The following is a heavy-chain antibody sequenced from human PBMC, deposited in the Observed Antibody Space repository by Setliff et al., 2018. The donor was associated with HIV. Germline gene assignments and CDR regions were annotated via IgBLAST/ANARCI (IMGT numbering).Heavy chain of an antibody. J-gene: IGHJ6*03. CDR1: GGSINGSNW. CDR2: IYHSGST. Sequence: SETLSLTCAVSGGSINGSNWWSWVRQPPGKGLEWIGEIYHSGSTNYNPSLKSRVTISVDKSSNQFSLKMNYVTAADAALYYCATVTMVRLIGVYHMDVWGKGAPVTVSS. CDR3: ATVTMVRLIGVYHMDV. D-gene: IGHD3-10*01. V-gene: IGHV4-4*02.